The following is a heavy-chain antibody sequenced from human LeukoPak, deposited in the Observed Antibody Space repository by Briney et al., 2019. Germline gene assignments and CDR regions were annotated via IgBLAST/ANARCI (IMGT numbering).Heavy chain of an antibody. Sequence: PSGTLSLTCAVSGGSITSSNWWSWVRQAPGKGLEWVGRIKSKTEGGTTDYAAPVKGRFTISRDDSKNTLYLQMNSLKAEDTAVYYCTTAPARIDYWGQGTLVIVSS. CDR1: GGSITSSNW. CDR2: IKSKTEGGTT. J-gene: IGHJ4*02. V-gene: IGHV3-15*01. CDR3: TTAPARIDY. D-gene: IGHD6-25*01.